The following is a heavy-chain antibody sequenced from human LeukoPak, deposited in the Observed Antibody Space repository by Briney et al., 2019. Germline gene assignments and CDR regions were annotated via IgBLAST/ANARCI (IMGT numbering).Heavy chain of an antibody. CDR2: IIPILGIA. D-gene: IGHD5-18*01. J-gene: IGHJ6*02. Sequence: GASVKVSCKASGGTFSSYAISWVRQAPGQGLEWMGRIIPILGIANYAQKFQGRVTIAADKSTSTAYMELSSLRSEDTAVYYCAGPQRSDGYSVPTSYYYYGMDVWGQGTTVTVSS. V-gene: IGHV1-69*04. CDR1: GGTFSSYA. CDR3: AGPQRSDGYSVPTSYYYYGMDV.